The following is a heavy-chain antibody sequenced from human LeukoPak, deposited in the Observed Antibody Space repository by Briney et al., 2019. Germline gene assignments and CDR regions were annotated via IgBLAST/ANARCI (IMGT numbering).Heavy chain of an antibody. CDR1: GLIFSNYE. CDR3: AELGITMIGGV. Sequence: GPLRLSCVASGLIFSNYEMNWVRQAPGKGLEWVSYISSSGSTIYYADSVKGRFTISRDNAKNSLYLQMNSLRAEDTAVYYCAELGITMIGGVWGKGTTVTISS. J-gene: IGHJ6*04. D-gene: IGHD3-10*02. CDR2: ISSSGSTI. V-gene: IGHV3-48*03.